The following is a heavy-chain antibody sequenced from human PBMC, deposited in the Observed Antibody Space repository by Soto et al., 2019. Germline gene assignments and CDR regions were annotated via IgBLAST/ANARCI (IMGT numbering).Heavy chain of an antibody. Sequence: SVKVSCKASGGTFSSYAISWVRQAPGQGLEWMGGIIPIFGTANYAQKFQGRVTITADKSTSTAYMELSSLRSEDTAVYYCARVLGTFYDRKYYYYGMDVWGQGTTVTVSS. CDR2: IIPIFGTA. V-gene: IGHV1-69*06. D-gene: IGHD3-22*01. CDR3: ARVLGTFYDRKYYYYGMDV. CDR1: GGTFSSYA. J-gene: IGHJ6*02.